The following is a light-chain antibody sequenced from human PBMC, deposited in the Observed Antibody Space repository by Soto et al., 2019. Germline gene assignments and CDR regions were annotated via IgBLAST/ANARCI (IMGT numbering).Light chain of an antibody. CDR3: QQSYSTPRT. CDR2: AAS. CDR1: QSTSSY. J-gene: IGKJ1*01. V-gene: IGKV1-39*01. Sequence: DIQMTQSPSSLSASVGDRVTITCRASQSTSSYLNWYQQKPGKAPKFLIYAASSLQSGVPSRFSGSGSGTDFTLTISSLQPEDFATYYCQQSYSTPRTFGQGTKVEIK.